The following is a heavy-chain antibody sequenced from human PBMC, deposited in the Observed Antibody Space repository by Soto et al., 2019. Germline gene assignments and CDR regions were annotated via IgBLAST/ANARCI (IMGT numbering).Heavy chain of an antibody. V-gene: IGHV4-39*07. CDR2: IYYSGST. J-gene: IGHJ5*02. D-gene: IGHD2-15*01. Sequence: KPSETLSLTCTVSGGSISSSSYYWGWIRQPPGKGLEWIGSIYYSGSTYYNPSLKSRVTISVDTSKNQFSLKLSSVTAADTAVYYCARGSSCSGGSCYGLSWFDPWGQGTLVTVSS. CDR1: GGSISSSSYY. CDR3: ARGSSCSGGSCYGLSWFDP.